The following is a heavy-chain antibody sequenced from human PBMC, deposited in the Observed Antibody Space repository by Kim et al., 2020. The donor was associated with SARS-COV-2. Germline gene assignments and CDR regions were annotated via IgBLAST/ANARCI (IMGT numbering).Heavy chain of an antibody. CDR3: AREARVGGVVVPAAGDY. CDR2: ISSNGGST. J-gene: IGHJ4*01. Sequence: GGSLRLSCAASGFTFSSYAMHWVRQAPGKGLEYVSAISSNGGSTYYANSVKGRFTISRDNSKNTLYLQMGSLRAEDMAVYYCAREARVGGVVVPAAGDY. V-gene: IGHV3-64*01. CDR1: GFTFSSYA. D-gene: IGHD2-2*01.